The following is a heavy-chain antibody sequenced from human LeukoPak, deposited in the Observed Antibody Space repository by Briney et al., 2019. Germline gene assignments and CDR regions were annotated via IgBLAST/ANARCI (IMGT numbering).Heavy chain of an antibody. J-gene: IGHJ4*02. CDR2: ISSRGSTI. Sequence: PGGSLRLSCAASGFTFSSYEMNWVRQATGKGLEWVSYISSRGSTIYYADSVKGRFTISRDNAKNSLYLQMNSLRAEDTAVYYCARGDGYDEIPFDYWGQGTLVTVSS. CDR3: ARGDGYDEIPFDY. D-gene: IGHD5-24*01. V-gene: IGHV3-48*03. CDR1: GFTFSSYE.